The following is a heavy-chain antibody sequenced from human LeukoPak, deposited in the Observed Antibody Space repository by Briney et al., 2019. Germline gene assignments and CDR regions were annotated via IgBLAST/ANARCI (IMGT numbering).Heavy chain of an antibody. CDR2: IYYSGST. J-gene: IGHJ6*03. D-gene: IGHD2-2*01. CDR1: GGSISSYY. V-gene: IGHV4-59*01. CDR3: ARGVVPAGTYYYYYMDV. Sequence: SETLSLTCTVSGGSISSYYWSWIRQPPGKGLEWIGYIYYSGSTNYNPSLKSRVTISVDTSKNQFSPKLSSVTAADTAVYYCARGVVPAGTYYYYYMDVWGKGTTVTVSS.